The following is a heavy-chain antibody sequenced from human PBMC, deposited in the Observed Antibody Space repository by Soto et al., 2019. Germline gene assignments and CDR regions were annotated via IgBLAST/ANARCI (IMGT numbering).Heavy chain of an antibody. CDR2: INWNSGSI. CDR3: VKENELGINTRFFDY. J-gene: IGHJ4*02. CDR1: GFKFDNYD. V-gene: IGHV3-9*01. Sequence: GGSLRLSCTASGFKFDNYDMNWVRQAPGKGLEWVSGINWNSGSIGYADSVEGRFTISRDNAKNSLYLQMNSLRPEDTALYYCVKENELGINTRFFDYWGQGA. D-gene: IGHD1-20*01.